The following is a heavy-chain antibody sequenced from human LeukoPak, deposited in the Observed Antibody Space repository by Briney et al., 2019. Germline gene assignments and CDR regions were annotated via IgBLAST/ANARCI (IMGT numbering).Heavy chain of an antibody. J-gene: IGHJ3*02. CDR1: GYRFTSFW. D-gene: IGHD5-12*01. Sequence: GESLKISCKASGYRFTSFWIGWVRQMPGRGLEWMGIIYPGDSDTRFRPSFQGQVTISADKSISTAYLQWNSLKASDTAMYYCARHLFSLVAAIEGAFDIWGQGTMVTVSS. CDR3: ARHLFSLVAAIEGAFDI. V-gene: IGHV5-51*01. CDR2: IYPGDSDT.